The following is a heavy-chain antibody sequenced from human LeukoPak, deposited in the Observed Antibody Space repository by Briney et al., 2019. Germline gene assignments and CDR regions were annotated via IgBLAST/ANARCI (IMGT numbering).Heavy chain of an antibody. J-gene: IGHJ4*02. CDR1: GGSFSGYY. CDR2: INHSGST. CDR3: ASGRAIDVLMVYAYSFDY. D-gene: IGHD2-8*01. Sequence: SETLCLTCAVYGGSFSGYYWSWIRQPPGKGLEWIGEINHSGSTNYNPSLKSRVTISVDTSKNQFSLKLSSVTAADTAVYYCASGRAIDVLMVYAYSFDYWGQGTLVTVSS. V-gene: IGHV4-34*01.